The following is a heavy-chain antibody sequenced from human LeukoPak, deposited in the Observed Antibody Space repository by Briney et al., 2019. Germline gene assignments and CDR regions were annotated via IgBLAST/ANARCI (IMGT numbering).Heavy chain of an antibody. J-gene: IGHJ4*02. CDR3: ARGWLGFDY. CDR2: INSDGSTT. D-gene: IGHD6-19*01. V-gene: IGHV3-74*01. Sequence: PGGPLRLSCAASGFTFSSYWMHWVRQAPGKGLVWVSRINSDGSTTNYADSVKGRFTISRDNAKNTLYLQMNSRRAEDTAVYYCARGWLGFDYWGQGTLVTVSS. CDR1: GFTFSSYW.